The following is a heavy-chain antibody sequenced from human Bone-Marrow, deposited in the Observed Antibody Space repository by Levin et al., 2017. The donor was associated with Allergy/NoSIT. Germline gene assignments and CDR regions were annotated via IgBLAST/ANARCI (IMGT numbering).Heavy chain of an antibody. V-gene: IGHV3-33*01. J-gene: IGHJ6*02. CDR2: IWYDGSNE. D-gene: IGHD2-2*02. Sequence: GESLKISCAASGFTFSSYGMHWVRQAPGKGLEWVAVIWYDGSNEYYADSVKGRFTISRDNSKNTLYLQMNSLRAEDTAVYFCARDDTDCSSTSCYSYYFYGMDVWGQGTTVTVFS. CDR1: GFTFSSYG. CDR3: ARDDTDCSSTSCYSYYFYGMDV.